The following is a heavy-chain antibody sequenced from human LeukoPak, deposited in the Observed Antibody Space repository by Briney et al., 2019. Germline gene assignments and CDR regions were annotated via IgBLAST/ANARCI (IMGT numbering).Heavy chain of an antibody. J-gene: IGHJ6*03. CDR2: VYTDGRT. CDR1: GDSLSGYY. Sequence: PSETLSLTCTLSGDSLSGYYWVWVRQPAGKGLEWLGRVYTDGRTSFYPSLQSRVTMSVDMSKNQFSLRLTSVTAADTAVYYCVRGGAYDKSHFHFFQFMDVWGKGTTVIVSS. CDR3: VRGGAYDKSHFHFFQFMDV. V-gene: IGHV4-4*07. D-gene: IGHD2/OR15-2a*01.